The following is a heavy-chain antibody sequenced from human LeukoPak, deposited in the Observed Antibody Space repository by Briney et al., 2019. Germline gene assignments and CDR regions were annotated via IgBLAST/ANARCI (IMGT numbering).Heavy chain of an antibody. CDR2: IYDSGST. CDR3: ARDLTGALDY. J-gene: IGHJ4*02. D-gene: IGHD3-9*01. CDR1: GGSIRSSYYY. V-gene: IGHV4-39*02. Sequence: SETLSLTCTVSGGSIRSSYYYWGWIRQPPGKGLEWIGSIYDSGSTYYNPSLKSRVTISVDTSKNQFSLKLNSVTAADTAVYYCARDLTGALDYWGQGTLVTVSS.